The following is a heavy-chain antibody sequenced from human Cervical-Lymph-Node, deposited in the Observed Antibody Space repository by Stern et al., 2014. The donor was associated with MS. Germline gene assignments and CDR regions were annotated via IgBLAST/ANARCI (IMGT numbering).Heavy chain of an antibody. J-gene: IGHJ6*02. CDR3: ARDQIPYYYYGMDV. CDR1: GGTFSSHD. V-gene: IGHV1-69*01. D-gene: IGHD2-2*02. Sequence: QVQLVESGAEVKKPGSSVKVSCQTSGGTFSSHDINWVRQAPGQGLEWMGGVIPIFGTVDYAQKFQGRLTITADESTNTAYMELSSLRSEDTAVYYCARDQIPYYYYGMDVWGQGTTVTVSS. CDR2: VIPIFGTV.